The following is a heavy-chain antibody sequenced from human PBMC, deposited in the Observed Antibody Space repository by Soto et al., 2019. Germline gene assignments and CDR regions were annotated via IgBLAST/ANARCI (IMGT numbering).Heavy chain of an antibody. CDR2: ISGSGGST. D-gene: IGHD3-3*01. J-gene: IGHJ6*03. V-gene: IGHV3-23*01. Sequence: GGSLRLSCAASGFTFSSYAMSWVRQAPGKGLEWVSAISGSGGSTYYADSVKGRFTISRDNSKNTLYLQMNSLRAEDTAVYYCAKIGAEQGFWSGYIGQPGTYYYYYMDVWGKGTTVTVSS. CDR3: AKIGAEQGFWSGYIGQPGTYYYYYMDV. CDR1: GFTFSSYA.